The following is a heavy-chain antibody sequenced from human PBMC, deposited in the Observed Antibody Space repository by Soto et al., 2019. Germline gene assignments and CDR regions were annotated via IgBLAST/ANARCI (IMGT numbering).Heavy chain of an antibody. J-gene: IGHJ4*01. CDR2: ITESGGDT. Sequence: GGSLRLSCAASGFLFSNYAMSWVRQAPGKGLEWFSAITESGGDTYHADSVKGRFTISRDNSKSTLYLQMSSLRVEDTAVYFCAKGSRSSRPYYFDNWGQGTLVTVSS. D-gene: IGHD2-2*01. CDR1: GFLFSNYA. V-gene: IGHV3-23*01. CDR3: AKGSRSSRPYYFDN.